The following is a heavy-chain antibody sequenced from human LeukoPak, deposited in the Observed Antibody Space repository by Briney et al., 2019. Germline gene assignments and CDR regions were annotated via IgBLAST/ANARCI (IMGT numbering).Heavy chain of an antibody. J-gene: IGHJ4*02. D-gene: IGHD3-3*02. Sequence: GGSLRLSCAASGFTFSSYWMSWVRQAPGKGLEWVANIKQDGSEQYYVDSVQGRFTISRDNAKNSLYLRMNSLRAEDTAVYYCARDQSSISWSPSDNWGQGTLVTVSS. CDR2: IKQDGSEQ. CDR3: ARDQSSISWSPSDN. CDR1: GFTFSSYW. V-gene: IGHV3-7*04.